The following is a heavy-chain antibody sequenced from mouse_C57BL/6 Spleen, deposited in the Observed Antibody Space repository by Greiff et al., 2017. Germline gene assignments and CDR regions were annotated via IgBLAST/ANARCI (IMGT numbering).Heavy chain of an antibody. CDR1: GYAFSSSW. Sequence: LQGSGPELVKPGASVRISCKASGYAFSSSWMNGLKQRLGKGLGWIGRIYPGDGDTTYNGKFKGKATLTADKSSSTAYMQLSSLTSEDSAVYFCARSADYGRDYWGQGTTLTVSS. D-gene: IGHD1-1*01. J-gene: IGHJ2*01. V-gene: IGHV1-82*01. CDR2: IYPGDGDT. CDR3: ARSADYGRDY.